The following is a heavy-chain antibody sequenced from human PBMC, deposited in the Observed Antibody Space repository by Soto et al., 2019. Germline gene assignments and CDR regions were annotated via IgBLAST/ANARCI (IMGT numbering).Heavy chain of an antibody. D-gene: IGHD2-2*01. Sequence: ESGGGVVQPGRSLRLSCVASGFTFSTYGMHWVRQAPGKGLEWVAFISYDGSVKYYVDSVKGRFTISRDNSKSTLYLEMDSLRAEDTAVYYCAKDFKYLAKFFDYWGQGTLVTVSS. V-gene: IGHV3-30*18. CDR3: AKDFKYLAKFFDY. J-gene: IGHJ4*02. CDR2: ISYDGSVK. CDR1: GFTFSTYG.